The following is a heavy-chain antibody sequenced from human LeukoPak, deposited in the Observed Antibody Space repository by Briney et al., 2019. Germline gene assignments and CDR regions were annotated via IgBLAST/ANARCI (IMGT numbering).Heavy chain of an antibody. Sequence: TSETLSLTFSVYGRAISSTLYYWGWIRQPPGKGLEWVGVISYSVSTDYTPSLKSRVTISVATSLNQVSLNLRYGTAADHYSDYCARQSTSWGIDYWGQGTLVTVSS. CDR1: GRAISSTLYY. D-gene: IGHD7-27*01. V-gene: IGHV4-39*01. CDR2: ISYSVST. CDR3: ARQSTSWGIDY. J-gene: IGHJ4*02.